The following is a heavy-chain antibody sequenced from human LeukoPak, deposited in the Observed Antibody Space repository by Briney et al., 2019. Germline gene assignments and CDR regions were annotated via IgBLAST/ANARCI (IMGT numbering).Heavy chain of an antibody. D-gene: IGHD2-15*01. CDR2: ISSSGSTI. V-gene: IGHV3-11*01. J-gene: IGHJ5*02. CDR3: ARGCSGGSCYATLRNWFDP. CDR1: GFTFSDYY. Sequence: GGSLRLSCAASGFTFSDYYMSWIRQAPGKGVEWVSYISSSGSTIYYADSVKGRFTISRDNAKKSLYMQMNSLRAEDTAVYYCARGCSGGSCYATLRNWFDPWGQGTLVTVSS.